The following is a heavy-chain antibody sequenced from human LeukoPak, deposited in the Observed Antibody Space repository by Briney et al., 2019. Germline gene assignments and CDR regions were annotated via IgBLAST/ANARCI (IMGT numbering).Heavy chain of an antibody. CDR3: ARAPEYGLYYFDY. V-gene: IGHV4-38-2*02. CDR1: GYSISSGYY. CDR2: IYYSGST. D-gene: IGHD1-14*01. J-gene: IGHJ4*02. Sequence: SETLSLTCTVSGYSISSGYYWGWIRQPPGKGPEWIGNIYYSGSTYYNPSLKSRVSISVDTSKNQFSLKLTSVTAADTAVYYCARAPEYGLYYFDYWGQGTLVNVSS.